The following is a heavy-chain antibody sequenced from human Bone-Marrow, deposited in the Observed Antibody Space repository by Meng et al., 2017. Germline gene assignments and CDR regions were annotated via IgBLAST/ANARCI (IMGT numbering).Heavy chain of an antibody. V-gene: IGHV3-21*01. CDR3: ARDKTGDSGWYFDY. Sequence: GESLKISCAASGFTFSSYSMNWVRQAPGKGLEWVSSISSSSSYIYYADSVKGRFTISRDNSKNTLYLQMNSLRAEDTAVYYCARDKTGDSGWYFDYWGQGTLVTVSS. D-gene: IGHD7-27*01. J-gene: IGHJ4*02. CDR2: ISSSSSYI. CDR1: GFTFSSYS.